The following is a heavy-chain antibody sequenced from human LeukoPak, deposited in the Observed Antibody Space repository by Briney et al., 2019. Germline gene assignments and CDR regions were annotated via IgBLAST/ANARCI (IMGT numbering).Heavy chain of an antibody. D-gene: IGHD3-22*01. Sequence: GRSLRLSCAASGFTFSSYGMHWVRQAPGKGLEWVAVISHDGSNEYYADSVKGRFTISRDNSKNTLYLQMSSLRADDTAVYYCAKEHYYETSALPGEYWGQGTLVTVSP. V-gene: IGHV3-30*18. CDR2: ISHDGSNE. CDR1: GFTFSSYG. CDR3: AKEHYYETSALPGEY. J-gene: IGHJ4*02.